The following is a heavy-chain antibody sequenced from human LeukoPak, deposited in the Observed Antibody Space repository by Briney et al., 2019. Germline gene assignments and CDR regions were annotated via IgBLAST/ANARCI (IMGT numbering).Heavy chain of an antibody. Sequence: SVKVSCKASGGTFSSYAISWVRQAPGQGLEWMGGIFPIFGTANYAQKFQGRVTITTDESTSTAYMELSSLRSEDTAVYYCASGGSYGFDYWGQGTLVTVSS. CDR3: ASGGSYGFDY. V-gene: IGHV1-69*05. J-gene: IGHJ4*02. CDR2: IFPIFGTA. CDR1: GGTFSSYA. D-gene: IGHD1-26*01.